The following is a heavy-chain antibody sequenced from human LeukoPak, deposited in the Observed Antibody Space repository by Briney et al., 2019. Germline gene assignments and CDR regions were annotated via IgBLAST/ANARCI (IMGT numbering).Heavy chain of an antibody. CDR3: ATLAASDAEYFQH. CDR2: INPSSGST. Sequence: ASVKVSCKASGYTFTYYYMHWVRQAPGQGLEWMGIINPSSGSTSYAQKFQGRVTMTRDTSTSTVYMDVSSLRSDDTAVYYCATLAASDAEYFQHWGQGTLVTVSS. CDR1: GYTFTYYY. D-gene: IGHD6-6*01. J-gene: IGHJ1*01. V-gene: IGHV1-46*01.